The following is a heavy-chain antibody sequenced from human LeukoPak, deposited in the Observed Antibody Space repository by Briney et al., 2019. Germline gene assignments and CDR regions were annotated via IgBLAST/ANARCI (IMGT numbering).Heavy chain of an antibody. CDR2: ISHSGSSI. Sequence: GGSLRLSCVASGFTFSNYLMNWVRQAPGKGLEWVSGISHSGSSIYYADSVKGRFTISRDNSKNTLYLQMDRLRVEDTAVYYCAMAHDYWGQGTLVTVSS. J-gene: IGHJ4*02. V-gene: IGHV3-23*01. CDR3: AMAHDY. CDR1: GFTFSNYL.